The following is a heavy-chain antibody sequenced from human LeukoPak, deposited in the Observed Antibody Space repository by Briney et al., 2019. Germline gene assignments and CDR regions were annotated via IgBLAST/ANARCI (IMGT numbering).Heavy chain of an antibody. V-gene: IGHV3-30-3*01. Sequence: PGGSLRLSCAASGFTFSKYAMHWVRQAPGKGLEWVAVISYDGSNKYYADSVKGRFTISRDNSRNTPYLQMNSLRAEDTAVYYCAREGGIVGATNYFDYWGQGTLVTVSS. CDR3: AREGGIVGATNYFDY. J-gene: IGHJ4*02. CDR2: ISYDGSNK. CDR1: GFTFSKYA. D-gene: IGHD1-26*01.